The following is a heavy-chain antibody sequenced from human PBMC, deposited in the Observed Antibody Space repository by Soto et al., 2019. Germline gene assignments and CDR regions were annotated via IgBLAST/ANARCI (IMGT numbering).Heavy chain of an antibody. CDR2: ISSSSSYI. Sequence: LRLSCAASGFTFSSYSMNWVRQAPGKGLEWVSSISSSSSYIYYADSVKGRFTISRDNAKNSLYLQMNSLRAEDTAVYYCASGTHYYDSSGYYYYYYYGMDVWGQGTTVTVSS. J-gene: IGHJ6*02. CDR1: GFTFSSYS. CDR3: ASGTHYYDSSGYYYYYYYGMDV. V-gene: IGHV3-21*01. D-gene: IGHD3-22*01.